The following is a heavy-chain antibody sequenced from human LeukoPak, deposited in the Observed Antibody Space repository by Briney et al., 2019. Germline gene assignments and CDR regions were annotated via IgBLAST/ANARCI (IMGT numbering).Heavy chain of an antibody. CDR1: GYTFTSYG. CDR3: ARDRILEMATILGY. CDR2: ISAYNGNT. V-gene: IGHV1-18*01. Sequence: ASVKVSCKASGYTFTSYGISWVRQAPGQGLEWMGWISAYNGNTNYAQKLQGRVTMTTDTSTSTAYMELRSLRSDDTAVYYCARDRILEMATILGYWGQGTLVTVSS. D-gene: IGHD5-24*01. J-gene: IGHJ4*02.